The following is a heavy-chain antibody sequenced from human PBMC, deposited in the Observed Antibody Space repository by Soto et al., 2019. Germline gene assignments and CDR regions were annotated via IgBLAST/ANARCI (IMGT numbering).Heavy chain of an antibody. CDR2: IYPADSDT. D-gene: IGHD3-22*01. J-gene: IGHJ5*02. CDR1: GYTFTSYW. CDR3: ATYYDSSALGYFDP. Sequence: PGESLKISCKGSGYTFTSYWIGWVRQMPGKGLEWMGLIYPADSDTRYSPSFQGQVTISVDKSISTAYLQWSSLKASDTAMYYCATYYDSSALGYFDPWGQGTLVTSPQ. V-gene: IGHV5-51*01.